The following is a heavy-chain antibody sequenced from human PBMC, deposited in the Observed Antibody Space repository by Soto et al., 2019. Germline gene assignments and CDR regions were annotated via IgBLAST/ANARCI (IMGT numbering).Heavy chain of an antibody. CDR1: GFTFSNYG. V-gene: IGHV3-30*18. CDR3: AKDRATNNSIFDY. Sequence: GGSLRLSCAASGFTFSNYGMHWVRQAPGKGLEWVAVISYDGNYKYYGDSVKGRFTISRDNSRNTLYLQMNSLRAEDTAVYYCAKDRATNNSIFDYWGQGTLGTVPQ. J-gene: IGHJ4*02. CDR2: ISYDGNYK. D-gene: IGHD2-8*01.